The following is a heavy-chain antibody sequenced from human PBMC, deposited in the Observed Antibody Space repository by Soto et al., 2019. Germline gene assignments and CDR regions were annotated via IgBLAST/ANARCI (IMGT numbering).Heavy chain of an antibody. CDR1: GYIFPDYY. V-gene: IGHV1-2*04. CDR3: ARGEQLVHFDS. Sequence: ASVKVSCKASGYIFPDYYVHWLRQAPGEGLEWMGRINPNGGGTNYAQKFEGWVTMTTDTSISTAYMELSRLNFDDTAVYYCARGEQLVHFDSWGQGTLVTVSS. CDR2: INPNGGGT. J-gene: IGHJ4*01. D-gene: IGHD6-6*01.